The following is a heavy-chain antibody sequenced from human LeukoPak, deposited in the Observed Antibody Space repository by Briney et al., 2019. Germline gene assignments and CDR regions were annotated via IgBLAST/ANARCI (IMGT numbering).Heavy chain of an antibody. CDR2: ISSTGKYI. Sequence: GGSLRLSCAASGFTFITYSMHWVRQAPGKGLEWVSSISSTGKYIYYEDSLKGRFTISRDNAKNSLYLQMNSLRAGDTAVYYCAKEGIWYGHYVGYFDYWGQGTLVTVSS. CDR3: AKEGIWYGHYVGYFDY. J-gene: IGHJ4*02. D-gene: IGHD4-17*01. V-gene: IGHV3-21*01. CDR1: GFTFITYS.